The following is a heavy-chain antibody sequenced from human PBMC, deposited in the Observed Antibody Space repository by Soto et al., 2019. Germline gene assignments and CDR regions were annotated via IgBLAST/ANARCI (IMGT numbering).Heavy chain of an antibody. Sequence: LRLSCAASGFTVSSNYMSWVRQAPGKGLEWVSVIYSGGSTYYADSVKGRFTISRDNSKNTLYLQMNSLRAEDTAVYYCARDARGSYGMDVWGQGTTVTVSS. CDR2: IYSGGST. CDR3: ARDARGSYGMDV. D-gene: IGHD1-26*01. V-gene: IGHV3-53*01. J-gene: IGHJ6*02. CDR1: GFTVSSNY.